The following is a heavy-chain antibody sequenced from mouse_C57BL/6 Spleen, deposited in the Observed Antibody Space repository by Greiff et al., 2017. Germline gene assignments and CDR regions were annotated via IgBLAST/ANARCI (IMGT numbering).Heavy chain of an antibody. D-gene: IGHD5-1*01. CDR1: GYAFSSSW. V-gene: IGHV1-82*01. CDR2: IYPGDGDT. CDR3: APLPHYYAMDY. Sequence: VKLQQSGPELVKPGASVKISCKASGYAFSSSWMNWVKQRPGKGLEWIGRIYPGDGDTNYNGKFKGKATLTADKSSSTAYMQLSSLTSEDSAVYFCAPLPHYYAMDYWGQGTSVTVSS. J-gene: IGHJ4*01.